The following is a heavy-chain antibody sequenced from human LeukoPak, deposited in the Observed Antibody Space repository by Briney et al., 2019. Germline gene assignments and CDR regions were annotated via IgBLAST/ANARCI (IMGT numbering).Heavy chain of an antibody. D-gene: IGHD3-3*01. CDR2: INYNRRT. J-gene: IGHJ5*02. CDR3: ARGIKILGVGYNWFDP. CDR1: GGPFSVYY. Sequence: SETLSLTCAVYGGPFSVYYWSCIREPPGKGLEGRGEINYNRRTNNNPSLKSRVTISVVKYNNQYSLELSAVTAADPAVYYCARGIKILGVGYNWFDPWGQGTLVTVSS. V-gene: IGHV4-34*01.